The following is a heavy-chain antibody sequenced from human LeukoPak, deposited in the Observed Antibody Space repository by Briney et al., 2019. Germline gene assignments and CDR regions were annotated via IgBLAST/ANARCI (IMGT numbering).Heavy chain of an antibody. D-gene: IGHD3-10*01. V-gene: IGHV3-53*01. CDR3: AASGFGFGELPSYFYYYMDV. CDR1: GFTVSTNS. Sequence: GGSLRLSCTVSGFTVSTNSMSWVRQAPGKGLEWVSFIYSDNTHYPDSVKGRFTISRDNSKNTLYLQMNSLRAEDTAVYYCAASGFGFGELPSYFYYYMDVWGKGTTVTISS. CDR2: IYSDNT. J-gene: IGHJ6*03.